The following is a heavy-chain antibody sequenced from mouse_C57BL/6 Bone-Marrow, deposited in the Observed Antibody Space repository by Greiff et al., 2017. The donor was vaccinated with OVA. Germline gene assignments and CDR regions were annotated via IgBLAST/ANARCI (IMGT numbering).Heavy chain of an antibody. D-gene: IGHD3-3*01. Sequence: VQLQQSGAELARPGASVKLSCKASGYTFTSYGISWVKQRPGQGLEWIGEIYPRSGNTYYNEKFKGKATLTADKSSSTAYMELRSLTSEDTAVYFCAREGGTEYFDVWGTGTTVTVSS. V-gene: IGHV1-81*01. CDR3: AREGGTEYFDV. CDR2: IYPRSGNT. CDR1: GYTFTSYG. J-gene: IGHJ1*03.